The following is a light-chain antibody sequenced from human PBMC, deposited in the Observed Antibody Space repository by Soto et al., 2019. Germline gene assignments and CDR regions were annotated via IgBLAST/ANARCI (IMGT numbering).Light chain of an antibody. V-gene: IGLV1-40*01. J-gene: IGLJ2*01. Sequence: QSVLTQPPSVSGAPGQRVTISCTGSSSNIGAGYDVHWYQKLPGTAPKLLIYGNSNRPSGVPDRFSGSKSGTSASLAITGLQAEDEADYYCQYYDSSLSGVVFGGGTKLSVL. CDR3: QYYDSSLSGVV. CDR2: GNS. CDR1: SSNIGAGYD.